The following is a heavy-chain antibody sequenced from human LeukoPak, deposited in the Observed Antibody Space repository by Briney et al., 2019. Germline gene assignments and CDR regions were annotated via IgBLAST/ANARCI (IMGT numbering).Heavy chain of an antibody. V-gene: IGHV3-20*04. CDR2: INWTGGST. CDR1: GFTFEDYG. D-gene: IGHD3-22*01. CDR3: ARLHYDSPGPPT. Sequence: GGSLRLSCAASGFTFEDYGMSWVRQAPGKGLEWVSGINWTGGSTGYADSVKGRFTISRDDAKNFLHLQMNSLRAEDTAFYYCARLHYDSPGPPTWGQGTLDTVSS. J-gene: IGHJ4*02.